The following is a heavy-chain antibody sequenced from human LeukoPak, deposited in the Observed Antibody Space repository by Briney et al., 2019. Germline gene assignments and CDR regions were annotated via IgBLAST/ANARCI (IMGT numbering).Heavy chain of an antibody. CDR2: IKSKNNGGTT. Sequence: GGSLRLSCAASGFTFRNAWMSWVRQAPGKGLEWVGRIKSKNNGGTTDYAAPVTGRFTISRDDSRNTLYLQMNSLKTEDTGVYYCTTGSTSDYGSGSYTTIDYLGQGTLVTVSS. CDR3: TTGSTSDYGSGSYTTIDY. CDR1: GFTFRNAW. D-gene: IGHD3-10*01. V-gene: IGHV3-15*01. J-gene: IGHJ4*02.